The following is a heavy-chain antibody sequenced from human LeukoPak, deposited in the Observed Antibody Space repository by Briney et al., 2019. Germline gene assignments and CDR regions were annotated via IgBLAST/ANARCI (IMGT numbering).Heavy chain of an antibody. D-gene: IGHD4-11*01. CDR2: IRRKGYGGAA. J-gene: IGHJ5*02. V-gene: IGHV3-49*04. Sequence: GGALRLSCAASGFTFGDYAMSWVRQAPGKGREWGGLIRRKGYGGAAEDAAVVKGRVTISRDDSKSMAYLEVNSLKTEDTAVYYCARVGYSTYLNWFDPWGQGTLVTVSS. CDR3: ARVGYSTYLNWFDP. CDR1: GFTFGDYA.